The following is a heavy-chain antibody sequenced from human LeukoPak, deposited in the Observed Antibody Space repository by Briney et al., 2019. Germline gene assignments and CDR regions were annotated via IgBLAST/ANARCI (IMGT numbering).Heavy chain of an antibody. V-gene: IGHV4-59*01. J-gene: IGHJ4*02. CDR1: GGSISYYY. Sequence: SETLSLTCTVSGGSISYYYWGWIRQPPGKGLEWIGYIYYSGNTDYNPSLKSRVTMSVDTSRNQFSLRLTSVTAADTAVYYFARAGPRRDGYNVDYWGQGTLVTVSS. D-gene: IGHD5-24*01. CDR2: IYYSGNT. CDR3: ARAGPRRDGYNVDY.